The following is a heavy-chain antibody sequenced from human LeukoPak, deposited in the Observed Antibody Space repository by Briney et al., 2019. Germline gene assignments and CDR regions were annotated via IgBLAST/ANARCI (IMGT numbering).Heavy chain of an antibody. V-gene: IGHV1-2*02. CDR2: INPNSGGT. J-gene: IGHJ6*03. CDR3: ATANDYVCGSYRYYYYYYMDV. D-gene: IGHD3-16*02. Sequence: ASVKVSCKASGYTFTGYYMHWVRQAPGQGLEWMGWINPNSGGTNYAQKFQGRVTMTRDTSISTAYMELSRLRSDDTAVYYCATANDYVCGSYRYYYYYYMDVWGKGTTVTVSS. CDR1: GYTFTGYY.